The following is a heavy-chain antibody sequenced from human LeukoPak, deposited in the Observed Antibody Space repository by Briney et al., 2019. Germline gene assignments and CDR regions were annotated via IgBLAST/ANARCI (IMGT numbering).Heavy chain of an antibody. CDR1: GGSISSYY. J-gene: IGHJ6*03. V-gene: IGHV4-59*01. CDR2: IYYSGNT. CDR3: ARVVSSSWDYYYYMDV. Sequence: SETLSLTCTVSGGSISSYYWSWIRQPPGKGLEWIGYIYYSGNTNNNPSPKSRFTISVATSKNHFSLKLSSVTAADTAVYYCARVVSSSWDYYYYMDVWGKGTTVTISS. D-gene: IGHD6-13*01.